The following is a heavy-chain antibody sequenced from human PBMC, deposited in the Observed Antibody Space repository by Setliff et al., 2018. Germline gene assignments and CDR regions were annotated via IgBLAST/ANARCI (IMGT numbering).Heavy chain of an antibody. CDR1: RFTFSNYW. Sequence: GESLRLSCAASRFTFSNYWMSWVRQAPGKGLEWVSMISGSAQTTYYADSVKGRFTISRDNSKNTVYLEMNSLRAEDTAVYYCAKRGPYCSGGTCHYYFDYWGQGTLVTVSS. CDR3: AKRGPYCSGGTCHYYFDY. D-gene: IGHD2-15*01. V-gene: IGHV3-23*01. J-gene: IGHJ4*02. CDR2: ISGSAQTT.